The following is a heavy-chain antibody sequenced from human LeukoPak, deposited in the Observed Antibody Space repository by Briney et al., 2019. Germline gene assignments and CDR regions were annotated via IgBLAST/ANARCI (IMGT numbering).Heavy chain of an antibody. Sequence: GGSPRLSCAASGFTFSSYWMSWVRQIPGKGLEWVANMNLDGTERYYGDSVKGRFTVSRDNAKSSLYLQKNSLRAEDTGIYYCARKRGDCWGQGTLVTVSS. D-gene: IGHD3-16*01. CDR2: MNLDGTER. V-gene: IGHV3-7*01. CDR1: GFTFSSYW. CDR3: ARKRGDC. J-gene: IGHJ4*02.